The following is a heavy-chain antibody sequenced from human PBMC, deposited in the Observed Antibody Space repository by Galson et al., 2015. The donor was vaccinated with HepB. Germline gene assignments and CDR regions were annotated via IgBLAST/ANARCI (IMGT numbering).Heavy chain of an antibody. Sequence: SVKVSCKASRYTFTGYYMHWVRQAHGQGLEWVGGINPNSGGANYAQKFQGWVPMTRDTSISTAYMELSRLRSDDTAVYYCAKSRATINFFYDYAMDVWGQGTTVTVSS. CDR1: RYTFTGYY. V-gene: IGHV1-2*04. CDR2: INPNSGGA. CDR3: AKSRATINFFYDYAMDV. J-gene: IGHJ6*02. D-gene: IGHD5-24*01.